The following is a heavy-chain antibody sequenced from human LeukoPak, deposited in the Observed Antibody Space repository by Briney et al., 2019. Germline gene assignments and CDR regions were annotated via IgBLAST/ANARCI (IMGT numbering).Heavy chain of an antibody. V-gene: IGHV3-7*01. CDR2: IKKDGSQK. J-gene: IGHJ6*03. Sequence: GGSLRLSCAASGFIFNKYWMTWDRQAPGKGLERVANIKKDGSQKSYVDSVEGRFTISRDNSKNTLYLQMNSLRAEDTAVYYCARDTEDVWFGESRGMDVWGKGTTVTVSS. CDR3: ARDTEDVWFGESRGMDV. CDR1: GFIFNKYW. D-gene: IGHD3-10*01.